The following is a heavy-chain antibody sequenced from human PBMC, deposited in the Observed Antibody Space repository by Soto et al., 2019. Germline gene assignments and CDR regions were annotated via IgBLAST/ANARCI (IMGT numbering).Heavy chain of an antibody. Sequence: SEALSITYTDPGGTISNHCWSRLPQPPGKGLEWIGYIYYSGSTNYNPSLKSRVTISVDTSKNQFSLKLSSVTAADTAVYYCARGGDILTGHDAFDIWGQGTMVT. CDR2: IYYSGST. CDR3: ARGGDILTGHDAFDI. CDR1: GGTISNHC. J-gene: IGHJ3*02. V-gene: IGHV4-59*08. D-gene: IGHD3-9*01.